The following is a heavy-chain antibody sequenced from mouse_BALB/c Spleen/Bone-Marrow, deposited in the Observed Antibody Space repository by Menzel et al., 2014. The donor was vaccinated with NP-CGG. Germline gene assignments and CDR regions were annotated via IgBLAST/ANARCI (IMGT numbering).Heavy chain of an antibody. V-gene: IGHV1-14*01. J-gene: IGHJ2*01. D-gene: IGHD3-2*01. Sequence: QLQQSGPELVKPGASVKMSFKASGYTFTSYVMHWVTQTPGQGLEWFGYITPYTDGTKYNEKFKGRATLTSDQSSSTAYMELSSLTSEVSAVYYCASPRQRGLPFYWDFWGQGTLRPGAS. CDR2: ITPYTDGT. CDR1: GYTFTSYV. CDR3: ASPRQRGLPFYWDF.